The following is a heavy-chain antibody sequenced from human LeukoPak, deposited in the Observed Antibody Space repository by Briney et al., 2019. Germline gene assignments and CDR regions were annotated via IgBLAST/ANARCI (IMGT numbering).Heavy chain of an antibody. D-gene: IGHD3-10*01. J-gene: IGHJ5*02. CDR1: RHTFTGYY. Sequence: ASVKVSCKASRHTFTGYYMHWVRQAPGQGLEWMEWINPNNGGTNYAQKFRGRVTMTSDTSISTAYMQLSSLISDDTAVYYCASPDYYGSGSYQFDPWGQGALVIVSS. CDR2: INPNNGGT. V-gene: IGHV1-2*02. CDR3: ASPDYYGSGSYQFDP.